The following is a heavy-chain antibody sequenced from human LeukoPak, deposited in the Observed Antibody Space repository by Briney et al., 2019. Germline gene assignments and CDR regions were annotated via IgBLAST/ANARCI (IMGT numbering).Heavy chain of an antibody. J-gene: IGHJ4*02. CDR2: ISRSSSTI. V-gene: IGHV3-48*04. CDR3: ARDVDSGYED. Sequence: GGSLRLSCTASGFTFGDYAMSWFRQAPGKGLEWVSYISRSSSTIYYADSVKGRFTISRDNAKNSLYLQMNSLRAEDTAVYYCARDVDSGYEDWGQGTLVTVSS. CDR1: GFTFGDYA. D-gene: IGHD5-12*01.